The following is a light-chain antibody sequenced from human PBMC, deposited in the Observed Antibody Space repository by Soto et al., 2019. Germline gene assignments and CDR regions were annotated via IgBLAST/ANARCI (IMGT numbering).Light chain of an antibody. J-gene: IGLJ2*01. V-gene: IGLV2-8*01. CDR3: SSYAGSSTWV. CDR1: SSDVGGYNY. CDR2: EVS. Sequence: QSAPTQPPSASGSPGQSATISCTGTSSDVGGYNYVSWYQQYPGKAPKLMIYEVSKRPSGVPGRFSGSKSGNTASLTVSGLQAEDEADYYCSSYAGSSTWVFGGGTKPTVL.